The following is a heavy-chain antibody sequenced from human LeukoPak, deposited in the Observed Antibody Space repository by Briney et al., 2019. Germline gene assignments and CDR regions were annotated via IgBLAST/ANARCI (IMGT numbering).Heavy chain of an antibody. CDR1: GYTFTSYG. J-gene: IGHJ5*02. Sequence: ASVKVTCKASGYTFTSYGISWVRQAPGQGLEWMGWISAYNGNTNYAQKLQGRVTMTTDTSTSTAYMELRSLRSDDTAVYYCARDEDTMVRGVPNWFDPWGQGTLVTVSS. D-gene: IGHD3-10*01. CDR3: ARDEDTMVRGVPNWFDP. V-gene: IGHV1-18*01. CDR2: ISAYNGNT.